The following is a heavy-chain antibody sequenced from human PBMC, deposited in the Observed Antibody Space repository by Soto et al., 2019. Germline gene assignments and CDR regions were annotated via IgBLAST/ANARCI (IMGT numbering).Heavy chain of an antibody. CDR1: GFTFSSYW. V-gene: IGHV3-7*05. Sequence: GGSLRLSCAASGFTFSSYWMSWVRQAPGKGLEWVANIKQDGSEKYYVDSVKGRFTISRDNAKNSLYLQMNSLRAEDTAVYYCARAMPSGWYRYYFDYWGQGTLVTVSS. J-gene: IGHJ4*02. CDR2: IKQDGSEK. D-gene: IGHD6-19*01. CDR3: ARAMPSGWYRYYFDY.